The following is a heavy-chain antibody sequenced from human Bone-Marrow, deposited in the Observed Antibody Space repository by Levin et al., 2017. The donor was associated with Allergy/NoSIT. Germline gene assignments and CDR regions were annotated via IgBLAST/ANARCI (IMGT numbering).Heavy chain of an antibody. V-gene: IGHV3-21*01. Sequence: GGSLRLSCAASGFTFSTYSMNWVRQAPGKGLEWVSSITGNSIYIFYADSVKGRFTISRDNAKNSLDLQMNSLRAEDTAVYYCTRNGVTDTAMAYWGQGTLVTVSS. CDR3: TRNGVTDTAMAY. D-gene: IGHD5-18*01. CDR1: GFTFSTYS. CDR2: ITGNSIYI. J-gene: IGHJ4*02.